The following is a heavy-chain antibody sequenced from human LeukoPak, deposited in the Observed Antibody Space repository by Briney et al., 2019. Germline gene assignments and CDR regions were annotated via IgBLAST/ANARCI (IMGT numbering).Heavy chain of an antibody. J-gene: IGHJ4*02. D-gene: IGHD2-2*02. Sequence: PGGSLRLSCAAPGFTFSSYGMHWVRQAPGKGLEWVSFIRYDGSNKYYADSVKGRFTISRDNSKNTLYLQMNSLRAEDTAVYYCAKVVVVVPAAIGPFDYWGQGTLVTVPS. CDR3: AKVVVVVPAAIGPFDY. CDR1: GFTFSSYG. CDR2: IRYDGSNK. V-gene: IGHV3-30*02.